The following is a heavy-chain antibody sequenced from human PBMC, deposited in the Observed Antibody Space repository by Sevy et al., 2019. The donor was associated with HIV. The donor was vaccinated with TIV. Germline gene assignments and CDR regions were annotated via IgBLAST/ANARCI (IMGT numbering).Heavy chain of an antibody. CDR1: GFTFSSYA. CDR2: ISGSGGSI. CDR3: AKGYDSSGPAGYYFDY. V-gene: IGHV3-23*01. J-gene: IGHJ4*02. D-gene: IGHD3-22*01. Sequence: GGSLRLSCAASGFTFSSYAMSWVRQAPGKGLEWVSAISGSGGSIYYADSVKGRFTISRDNSKNTLYLQMNSLRAEDTAVYYCAKGYDSSGPAGYYFDYWGQGTLVTVSS.